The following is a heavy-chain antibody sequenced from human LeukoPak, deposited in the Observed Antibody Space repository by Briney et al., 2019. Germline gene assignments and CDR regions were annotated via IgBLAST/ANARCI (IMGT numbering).Heavy chain of an antibody. CDR2: ISGSGGST. CDR1: GFTFSSYS. V-gene: IGHV3-23*01. CDR3: AKCILTGYYKGYMDV. D-gene: IGHD3-9*01. Sequence: PGGSLRLSCAASGFTFSSYSMNWVRQAPGKGLEWVSSISGSGGSTYSADSVKGRFTISRDNSKNTLYLQMNSLRAEDTAVYYCAKCILTGYYKGYMDVWGKGTTVTISS. J-gene: IGHJ6*03.